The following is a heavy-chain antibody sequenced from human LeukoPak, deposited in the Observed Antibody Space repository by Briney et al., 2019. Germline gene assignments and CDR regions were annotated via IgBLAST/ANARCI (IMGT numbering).Heavy chain of an antibody. CDR3: ARTYYDILTGYRGDAFDI. CDR2: IYHSGST. Sequence: PSQTLSLTCAVSGGSISSGGYSWSWIRQPPGKGLEWIGYIYHSGSTYYNPSLKSRVTISVDRSKNQFSLKLSSVTAADTAVYYCARTYYDILTGYRGDAFDIWGQGTMVTVSS. V-gene: IGHV4-30-2*01. D-gene: IGHD3-9*01. J-gene: IGHJ3*02. CDR1: GGSISSGGYS.